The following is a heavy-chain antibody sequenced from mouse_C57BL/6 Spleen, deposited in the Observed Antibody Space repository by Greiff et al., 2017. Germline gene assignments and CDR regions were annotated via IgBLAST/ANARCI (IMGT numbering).Heavy chain of an antibody. J-gene: IGHJ3*01. Sequence: EVKLMESGGGLVKPGGSLKLSCAASGFTFSSYAMSWVRQTPEKRLEWVATISDGSSYTYYPDNVKGRFTISRDNAKNNLYLQMRHLKSEDTAMYYCARPDSNFWFAYWGQGTLVTVSA. V-gene: IGHV5-4*03. CDR2: ISDGSSYT. D-gene: IGHD2-5*01. CDR1: GFTFSSYA. CDR3: ARPDSNFWFAY.